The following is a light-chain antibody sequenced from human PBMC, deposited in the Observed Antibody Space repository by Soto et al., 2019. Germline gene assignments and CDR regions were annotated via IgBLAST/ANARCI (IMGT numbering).Light chain of an antibody. Sequence: AVASLEPSLTVSPGATFTLTCGSSTGAVTNGHYPYWFQQKPGQAPRTLIYDTTNRHSWTPARFSGSLLGGKAALTLSGAQTEDEAEYYCLLSYNGPYVFGTGTKVTV. V-gene: IGLV7-46*01. CDR1: TGAVTNGHY. CDR3: LLSYNGPYV. J-gene: IGLJ1*01. CDR2: DTT.